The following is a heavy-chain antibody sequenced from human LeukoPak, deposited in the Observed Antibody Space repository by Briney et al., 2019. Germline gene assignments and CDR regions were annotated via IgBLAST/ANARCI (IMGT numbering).Heavy chain of an antibody. D-gene: IGHD2-2*01. V-gene: IGHV3-23*01. CDR3: ARVPSGCYACDFDY. J-gene: IGHJ4*02. CDR1: GFTFSSYA. CDR2: LGGTNGYT. Sequence: PGGSLRLSCVASGFTFSSYAMXXVRQPPGXXXXXXXSLGGTNGYTYYADXVXGRFSISRDNSQNTLYLQMNTLRAEDTALYYCARVPSGCYACDFDYWGQGTLVTVSS.